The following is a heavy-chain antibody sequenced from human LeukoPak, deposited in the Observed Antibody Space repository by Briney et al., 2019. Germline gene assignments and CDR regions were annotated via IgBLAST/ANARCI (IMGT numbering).Heavy chain of an antibody. J-gene: IGHJ4*02. D-gene: IGHD5-24*01. Sequence: PGGSLRLSCAASGFTISSNYMGWVRQAPGKGLEWVSVIYSGGSTYYADSVKGRFTISRDNSKNTLYLQMNSLRAEDTAVYYCARALDGYNTFYFDYWGQGTLVTVSS. CDR1: GFTISSNY. CDR3: ARALDGYNTFYFDY. V-gene: IGHV3-53*01. CDR2: IYSGGST.